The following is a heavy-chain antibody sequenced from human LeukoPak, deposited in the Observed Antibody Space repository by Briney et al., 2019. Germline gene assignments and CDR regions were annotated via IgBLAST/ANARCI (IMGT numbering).Heavy chain of an antibody. CDR2: IYPGDSDT. J-gene: IGHJ6*03. D-gene: IGHD1-26*01. Sequence: GESLKISCKGSGYSFRNHWIGWVRQMPGKGLEWMGIIYPGDSDTTYSPSFQGQVSFSADKSTSTAYLHWSSLKASDTAMYYCARTIVGPTSDYYYYMDVWGKGTTVTVSS. CDR1: GYSFRNHW. CDR3: ARTIVGPTSDYYYYMDV. V-gene: IGHV5-51*01.